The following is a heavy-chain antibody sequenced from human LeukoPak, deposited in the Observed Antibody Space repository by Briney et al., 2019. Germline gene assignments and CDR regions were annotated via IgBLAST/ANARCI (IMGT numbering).Heavy chain of an antibody. CDR3: ATGSWMAMYSMSKPLNF. CDR1: GYAFTDHH. Sequence: ASVKVSCKVSGYAFTDHHIHWVQQAPGKGLEWMGLVDPEDGETKYAERFRGRVTISADTSADTAYMELSSLTSEDTAVYYCATGSWMAMYSMSKPLNFWGQGTLVTVSS. D-gene: IGHD5-24*01. CDR2: VDPEDGET. V-gene: IGHV1-69-2*01. J-gene: IGHJ4*02.